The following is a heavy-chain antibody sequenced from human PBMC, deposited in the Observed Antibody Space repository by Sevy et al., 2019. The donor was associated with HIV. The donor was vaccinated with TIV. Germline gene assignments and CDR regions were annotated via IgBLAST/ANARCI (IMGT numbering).Heavy chain of an antibody. D-gene: IGHD3-3*01. V-gene: IGHV4-59*08. CDR1: GGSLGNYC. CDR3: ARRRFQQGCFDV. CDR2: VYYSGHT. J-gene: IGHJ3*01. Sequence: SETLSLTCTVSGGSLGNYCWSWIRQSPGKGLEWIGHVYYSGHTNFNPSLKSHFTMSVDTSRNQFSLQVTSVTAADTATYFCARRRFQQGCFDVWGLGTMVTVSS.